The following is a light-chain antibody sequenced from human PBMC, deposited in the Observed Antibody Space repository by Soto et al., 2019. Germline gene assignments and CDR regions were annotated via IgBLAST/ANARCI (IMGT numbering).Light chain of an antibody. Sequence: EIVLTQFPDTLSLSPGERATLSCRASQSVSSSSLAWYQQKRGQAPRLLIHGASSRATGIPERFSGSGSGTDFTLTISRLEPXDFAVXXXXXYGGSPRTFGQGTKVEVK. CDR1: QSVSSSS. V-gene: IGKV3-20*01. J-gene: IGKJ1*01. CDR2: GAS. CDR3: XXYGGSPRT.